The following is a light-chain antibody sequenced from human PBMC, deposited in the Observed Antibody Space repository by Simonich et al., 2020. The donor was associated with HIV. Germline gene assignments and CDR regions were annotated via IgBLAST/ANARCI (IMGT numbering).Light chain of an antibody. V-gene: IGLV1-47*01. J-gene: IGLJ2*01. CDR2: RNN. CDR1: SSNIESNY. Sequence: QSVLTQPPSASGTPGQRVTISCSGSSSNIESNYVYWYQQLPGTAPNLLIYRNNQRPSGVPDRFSGSKSGTSASLAISGLRSEDEADYYCAAWDDSLSGYVVFGGGTKLTVL. CDR3: AAWDDSLSGYVV.